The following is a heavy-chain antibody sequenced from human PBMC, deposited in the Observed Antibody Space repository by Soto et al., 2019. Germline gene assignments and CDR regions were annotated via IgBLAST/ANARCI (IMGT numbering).Heavy chain of an antibody. CDR3: ARDKRIFTSLTYYHYLMYF. D-gene: IGHD2-2*01. CDR2: IWYDGSNK. Sequence: GGSLRLSCAASGFTFSSYGMHWVRQAPGKGLEWVAVIWYDGSNKYYADSVKGRFTISRDNSKNTLYLQMNSLRAEDTAVYYCARDKRIFTSLTYYHYLMYFWGKGTTVTVSS. CDR1: GFTFSSYG. V-gene: IGHV3-33*01. J-gene: IGHJ6*03.